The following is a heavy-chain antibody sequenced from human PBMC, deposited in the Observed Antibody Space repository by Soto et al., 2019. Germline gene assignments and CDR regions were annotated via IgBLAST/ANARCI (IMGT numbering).Heavy chain of an antibody. CDR1: GYTFTSYA. D-gene: IGHD6-13*01. V-gene: IGHV1-3*01. J-gene: IGHJ6*03. CDR3: ARYREKAAAGPPYYYYYYMDV. Sequence: ASVKVSCKASGYTFTSYAMHWVRQAPGQRLEWMGWINAGNGNTKYSQKFQGRVTITRDTSANTAYMELSSLRSEDTAVYYCARYREKAAAGPPYYYYYYMDVWGKGTTVTVSS. CDR2: INAGNGNT.